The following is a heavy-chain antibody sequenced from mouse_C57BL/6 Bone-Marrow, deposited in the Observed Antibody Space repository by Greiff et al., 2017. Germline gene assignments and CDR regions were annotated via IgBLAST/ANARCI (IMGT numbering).Heavy chain of an antibody. Sequence: VQLKQSGAELVRPGASVKLSCTASGFNIKDDYMHWVKQRPEQGMEWIGWIDPENGDTEYAAKFQGKATITEDTSSNTAYLQISSLTSEDTAVYYCTTGYYGSSYSYWGQGTTLTVSS. CDR3: TTGYYGSSYSY. CDR2: IDPENGDT. J-gene: IGHJ2*01. D-gene: IGHD1-1*01. CDR1: GFNIKDDY. V-gene: IGHV14-4*01.